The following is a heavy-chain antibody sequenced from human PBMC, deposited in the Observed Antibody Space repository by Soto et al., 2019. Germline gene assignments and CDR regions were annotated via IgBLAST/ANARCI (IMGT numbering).Heavy chain of an antibody. CDR3: AREGIQHGSGPYYYYGMDV. CDR2: ISSSSSYI. V-gene: IGHV3-21*01. J-gene: IGHJ6*02. D-gene: IGHD3-10*01. CDR1: GFTFSSYS. Sequence: EVQLVESGGGLVKPGGSLRLSCAASGFTFSSYSMNWVLQAPGKELEWVSSISSSSSYIYYADSVKGRFTISRDNAKNSLDMQMNSLRAEDTAVYYCAREGIQHGSGPYYYYGMDVWGQWTTVTVSS.